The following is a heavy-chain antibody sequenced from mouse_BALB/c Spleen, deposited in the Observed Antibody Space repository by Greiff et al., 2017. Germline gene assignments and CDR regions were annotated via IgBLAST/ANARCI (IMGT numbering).Heavy chain of an antibody. CDR1: GFTFSSYH. V-gene: IGHV5-6-2*01. Sequence: EVQVVESGGGLVKPGGSRKLSCAASGFTFSSYHMSWVRQTPEKRLELVATIISYSGSTYYPDTVKGRFTISRDNTKNTLYLQMSSLKSEDTALYCCEQPCGSGFDYWGQGTTLTVSS. CDR2: IISYSGST. CDR3: EQPCGSGFDY. J-gene: IGHJ2*01. D-gene: IGHD6-1*01.